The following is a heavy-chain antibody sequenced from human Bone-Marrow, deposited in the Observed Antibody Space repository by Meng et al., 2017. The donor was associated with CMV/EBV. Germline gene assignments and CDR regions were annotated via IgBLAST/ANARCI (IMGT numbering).Heavy chain of an antibody. V-gene: IGHV1-8*03. D-gene: IGHD3-10*01. J-gene: IGHJ6*02. CDR1: GYTFTSYD. Sequence: ASVKVSCKASGYTFTSYDINWVRQATGQGLEWMGWMNPNSGNTGYAQKFQGRVTITRNTSISTAYMELSSLRSEDTAVYYCASGGWSLVRGVISQIYYYYGMDVWGQGTTVTVSS. CDR3: ASGGWSLVRGVISQIYYYYGMDV. CDR2: MNPNSGNT.